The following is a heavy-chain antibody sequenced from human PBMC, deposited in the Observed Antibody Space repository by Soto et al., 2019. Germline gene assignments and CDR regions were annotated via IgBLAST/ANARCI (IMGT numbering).Heavy chain of an antibody. Sequence: GGSLRLSCAASGFTVSSNYMSWVRQASGKGLEWVSVIYSGGSTYYADSVKGRFTISRDNSKNTLYLQMNSLRAEDTAVYYCARDLTGTNLFDYWGQGTLVTVSS. CDR2: IYSGGST. CDR3: ARDLTGTNLFDY. V-gene: IGHV3-53*01. J-gene: IGHJ4*02. D-gene: IGHD1-7*01. CDR1: GFTVSSNY.